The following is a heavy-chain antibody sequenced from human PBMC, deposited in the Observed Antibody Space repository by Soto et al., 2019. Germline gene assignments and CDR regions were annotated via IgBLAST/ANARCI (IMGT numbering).Heavy chain of an antibody. CDR1: GFTFSSYW. CDR2: INSDGSST. D-gene: IGHD3-9*01. CDR3: ARGCYDILTPRYFDL. V-gene: IGHV3-74*01. J-gene: IGHJ2*01. Sequence: EVQLVESGGGLVQPGGSLRLSCAASGFTFSSYWMHWVRQAPGKGLVWVSRINSDGSSTSYADSVKGRFTISRDKAKNTMYLQMNSLRAEDTAVYYCARGCYDILTPRYFDLWGRGTLVTVSS.